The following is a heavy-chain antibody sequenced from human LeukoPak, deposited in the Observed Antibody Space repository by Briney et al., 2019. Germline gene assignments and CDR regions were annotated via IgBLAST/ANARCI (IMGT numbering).Heavy chain of an antibody. V-gene: IGHV3-64*01. Sequence: GGSLRLSCAASGFTFSSYAMHWVRQAPGKGLEYVSAISSNGGSTYYANGVKGRFTISRDNSKNTLSFQMCSLRAEDMAVYYCARDQGTMTGAFDYWGQGPLITVSS. D-gene: IGHD3-22*01. J-gene: IGHJ4*02. CDR2: ISSNGGST. CDR1: GFTFSSYA. CDR3: ARDQGTMTGAFDY.